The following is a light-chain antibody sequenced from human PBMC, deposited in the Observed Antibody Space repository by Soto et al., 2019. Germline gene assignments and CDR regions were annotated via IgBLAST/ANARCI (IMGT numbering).Light chain of an antibody. Sequence: EIVLTQSPGTLSLSAGERATLSCRASQSVSSSYLAWYQQKPGQAPRLLVYATSSSATGIPDRFSGSGSGTDFTLTISRLEPDDFSVYYWQQYGSSSFTFGQGTKLEIK. CDR3: QQYGSSSFT. CDR1: QSVSSSY. CDR2: ATS. V-gene: IGKV3-20*01. J-gene: IGKJ2*01.